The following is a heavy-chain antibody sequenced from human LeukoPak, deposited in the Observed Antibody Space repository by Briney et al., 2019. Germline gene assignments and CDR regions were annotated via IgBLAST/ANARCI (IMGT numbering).Heavy chain of an antibody. CDR1: GGSISSSSYY. V-gene: IGHV4-39*07. Sequence: SETLSLTCTVSGGSISSSSYYWGWIRQPPGKGLEWIGSIYYSGSTYYNPSLKSRVTISVDTSKNQFSLKLSSVTAADTAVYYCARGTPHYDILTGYRGYYFDYWGQGTLVTVSS. CDR3: ARGTPHYDILTGYRGYYFDY. D-gene: IGHD3-9*01. CDR2: IYYSGST. J-gene: IGHJ4*02.